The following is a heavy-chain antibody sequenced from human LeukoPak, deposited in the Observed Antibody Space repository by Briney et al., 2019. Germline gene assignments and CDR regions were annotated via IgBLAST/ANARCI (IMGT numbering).Heavy chain of an antibody. J-gene: IGHJ4*02. CDR1: GGTFSIYA. D-gene: IGHD3-22*01. Sequence: ASVTVSFKASGGTFSIYAISWVRQAPGQGGEWMGGIIPIFGTANYAQKFQGRVTITADKSTSTAYMELSSLRSEDTAVYYCARVYYYDSSGYPYYFDYWGQGTLVTVSS. CDR2: IIPIFGTA. V-gene: IGHV1-69*06. CDR3: ARVYYYDSSGYPYYFDY.